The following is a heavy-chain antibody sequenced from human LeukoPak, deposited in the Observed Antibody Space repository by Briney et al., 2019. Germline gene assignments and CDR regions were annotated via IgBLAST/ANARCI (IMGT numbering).Heavy chain of an antibody. V-gene: IGHV3-30*18. CDR2: ISYDGSNK. CDR1: GYTFTGYY. Sequence: SCKASGYTFTGYYMHWVRQAPGKGLEWVAVISYDGSNKYYADSVKGRFTISRDNSKNTLYLQMNSLRAEDTAVYYCAKVPLSNYGDYAPFDYWGQGTLVTVSS. J-gene: IGHJ4*02. CDR3: AKVPLSNYGDYAPFDY. D-gene: IGHD4-17*01.